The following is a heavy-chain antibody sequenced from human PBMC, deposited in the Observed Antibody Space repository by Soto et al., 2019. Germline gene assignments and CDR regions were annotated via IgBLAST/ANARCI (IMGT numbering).Heavy chain of an antibody. V-gene: IGHV3-23*01. J-gene: IGHJ6*02. CDR2: ISGSGGST. D-gene: IGHD1-1*01. Sequence: EVQLLESGGGLVQPGGSLRLSCAASGFTFSSYAMSWVRQAPGKGLEWVSAISGSGGSTYYADSVKGRFTISRDNSQNTLYLQRNSLRADDTAVYYCAKAPRTLTPGSGKFYYYGMDVWGQGPTVTVAS. CDR3: AKAPRTLTPGSGKFYYYGMDV. CDR1: GFTFSSYA.